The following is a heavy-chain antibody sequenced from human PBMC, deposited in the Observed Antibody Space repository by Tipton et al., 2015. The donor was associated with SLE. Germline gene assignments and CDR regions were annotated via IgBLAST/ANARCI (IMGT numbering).Heavy chain of an antibody. Sequence: SLRLSCAASGFTFSSYWMHWVRQPPGKGLMWVSRIYSDGSSTRNADSVMGRFTISRDNAKNTLYLQMSSLRAEDTAVYYCVRNYIAAAGPFDYWGQGTLVTVSS. J-gene: IGHJ4*02. CDR2: IYSDGSST. V-gene: IGHV3-74*01. CDR3: VRNYIAAAGPFDY. D-gene: IGHD6-13*01. CDR1: GFTFSSYW.